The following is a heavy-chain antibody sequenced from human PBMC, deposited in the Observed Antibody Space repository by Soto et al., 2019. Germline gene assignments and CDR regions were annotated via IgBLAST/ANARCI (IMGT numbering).Heavy chain of an antibody. D-gene: IGHD3-10*01. V-gene: IGHV3-23*01. CDR2: ISGSGGST. J-gene: IGHJ3*02. CDR3: AKGGRYYFGSGSPYDAFDI. Sequence: EVQLLDSGGGLVQPGGSPRLSCAASAFTFSTFAMSWVRQAPGKGLRWVSVISGSGGSTNYADSVKGRFTITRDNSKNPLHLQMNSLRAEDTALYYCAKGGRYYFGSGSPYDAFDIWGQGTMVTVSS. CDR1: AFTFSTFA.